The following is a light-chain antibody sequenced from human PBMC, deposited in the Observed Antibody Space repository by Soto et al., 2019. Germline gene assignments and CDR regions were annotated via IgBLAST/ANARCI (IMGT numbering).Light chain of an antibody. J-gene: IGKJ2*01. CDR1: QSVGGF. V-gene: IGKV3-11*01. Sequence: IVLTQSPATLSLSPGERATLSCRASQSVGGFLAWYQQKSGQAPRLLIYDTSKMATGIPARFSGSGSGTDFTLTISSLEPEDFATYYCQHRSNWPPVYTFGQGTKLEIK. CDR2: DTS. CDR3: QHRSNWPPVYT.